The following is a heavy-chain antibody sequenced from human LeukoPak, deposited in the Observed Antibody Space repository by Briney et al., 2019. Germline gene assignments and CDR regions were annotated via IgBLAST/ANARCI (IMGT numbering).Heavy chain of an antibody. V-gene: IGHV4-30-2*02. CDR1: GGSISSGGYS. Sequence: SETLSLTCAVSGGSISSGGYSWSWIRQPPGKGLEWIGYIYHSGSTYYNPSLKSRVTISVDRSKNQFSLKLSSVTAADTAVYYCARLKADSSGYYYFFDYWGQGTLVTVSS. CDR2: IYHSGST. J-gene: IGHJ4*02. CDR3: ARLKADSSGYYYFFDY. D-gene: IGHD3-22*01.